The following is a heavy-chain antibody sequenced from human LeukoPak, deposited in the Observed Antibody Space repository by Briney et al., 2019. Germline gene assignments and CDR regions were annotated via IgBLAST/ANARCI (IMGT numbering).Heavy chain of an antibody. J-gene: IGHJ4*02. V-gene: IGHV3-30-3*01. CDR1: GFTFSSYA. CDR2: ISYDGSNK. CDR3: ARVVSYYYDSSGPDHDY. Sequence: GGSLRLSCAASGFTFSSYAMHWVRQAPGKGLEWVAVISYDGSNKYYADSVKGRFTISRDNSKNTLYLQMNSLRAEDTAVYYCARVVSYYYDSSGPDHDYWGQGTLVAVSS. D-gene: IGHD3-22*01.